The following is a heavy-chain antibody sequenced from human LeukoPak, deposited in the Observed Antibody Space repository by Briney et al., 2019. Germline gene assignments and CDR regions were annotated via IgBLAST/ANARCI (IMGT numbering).Heavy chain of an antibody. Sequence: LTGGSLRLSCAASGFTFSSYAMSWVRQAPGKGLEWVSAISGSGGSTYYADSVKGRFTISRDNSKNTLYLQMNSLRAEDTAVYYCAREIATIFRVAENGMDVWGQETTLTVSS. CDR1: GFTFSSYA. CDR2: ISGSGGST. V-gene: IGHV3-23*01. J-gene: IGHJ6*02. D-gene: IGHD3-3*01. CDR3: AREIATIFRVAENGMDV.